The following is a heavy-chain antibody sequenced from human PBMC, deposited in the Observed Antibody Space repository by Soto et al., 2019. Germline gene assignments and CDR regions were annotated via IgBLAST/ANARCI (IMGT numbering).Heavy chain of an antibody. J-gene: IGHJ4*02. CDR1: GFTFSIYV. D-gene: IGHD6-19*01. V-gene: IGHV3-30*18. Sequence: PGGSLRLSCAASGFTFSIYVIHWVRQAPGKGLEWVAVISYDGSNKYYADSVKGRFTISRDNSKNTLYLQMNSLRAEDTAVYYCAKDPALDSSGCCHFDYWGQGTLVTVSS. CDR3: AKDPALDSSGCCHFDY. CDR2: ISYDGSNK.